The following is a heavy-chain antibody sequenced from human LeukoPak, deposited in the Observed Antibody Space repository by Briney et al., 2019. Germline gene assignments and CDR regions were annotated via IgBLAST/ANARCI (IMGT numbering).Heavy chain of an antibody. D-gene: IGHD3-3*01. CDR3: ARGIWSGYPRLDY. Sequence: PSETLSLTCTVSGDSVSSGSYYWNWIRQPPGKGLGWIGYIYYSGNTNYNPSLKSRVTISIDPSKKQLSLKLSSVTAADTAVYYCARGIWSGYPRLDYWGQGTLVTVSS. CDR2: IYYSGNT. V-gene: IGHV4-61*01. J-gene: IGHJ4*02. CDR1: GDSVSSGSYY.